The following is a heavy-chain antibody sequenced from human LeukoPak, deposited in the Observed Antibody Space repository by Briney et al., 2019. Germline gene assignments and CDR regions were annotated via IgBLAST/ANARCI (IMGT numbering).Heavy chain of an antibody. CDR1: GYTFTGYY. J-gene: IGHJ4*02. D-gene: IGHD6-19*01. CDR2: INPNIDDT. CDR3: ARGLLVHESGGSGWYHL. V-gene: IGHV1-2*02. Sequence: APVKVSCKSSGYTFTGYYIHWVRQAPGQGLEWMGWINPNIDDTNYAQNFQGRVTMTRDTSTSTAYMELTRLEFDDTAIYYCARGLLVHESGGSGWYHLWGQGTLVTVSS.